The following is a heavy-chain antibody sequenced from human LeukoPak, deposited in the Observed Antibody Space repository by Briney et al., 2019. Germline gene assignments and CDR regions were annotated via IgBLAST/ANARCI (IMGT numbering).Heavy chain of an antibody. V-gene: IGHV1-69*13. Sequence: ASVKVSCKASGGTFSSYAISWVRQAPGQGLEWMGGIIPIFGTANYAQKFQGRVTITADESTSTAYMELSSLRSEDTAVYYCARVDGIFGVVSHFDYWGQGTLVTVSS. CDR2: IIPIFGTA. D-gene: IGHD3-3*01. J-gene: IGHJ4*02. CDR3: ARVDGIFGVVSHFDY. CDR1: GGTFSSYA.